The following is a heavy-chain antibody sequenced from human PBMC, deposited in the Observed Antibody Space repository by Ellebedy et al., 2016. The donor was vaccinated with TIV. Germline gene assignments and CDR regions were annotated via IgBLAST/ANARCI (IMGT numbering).Heavy chain of an antibody. CDR1: GFTFSNYA. Sequence: GESLKISCAVSGFTFSNYAVHWVRQAPGKGLEWVSAISGNGGSTHYEDSVKGRFTVSRDNSKNTLYLQMNSLRAEDTAVYYCAKDGGDDTAIDYWGQGTLVTVSS. CDR2: ISGNGGST. D-gene: IGHD5-18*01. CDR3: AKDGGDDTAIDY. J-gene: IGHJ4*02. V-gene: IGHV3-23*01.